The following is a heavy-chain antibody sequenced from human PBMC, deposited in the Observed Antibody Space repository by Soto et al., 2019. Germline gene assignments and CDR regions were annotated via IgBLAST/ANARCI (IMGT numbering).Heavy chain of an antibody. CDR2: ISGSGGST. CDR3: AKDRVAIFLPSYSIGPKKIFSF. Sequence: GGSLRLSCAASGFTFSSYAMSWVRQAPGKGLEWVSAISGSGGSTYYADSVKGRFTISGDNSKNTLYLQMNSLRAEDTAVYYCAKDRVAIFLPSYSIGPKKIFSFWGRGSLDPV. J-gene: IGHJ4*02. D-gene: IGHD3-3*01. CDR1: GFTFSSYA. V-gene: IGHV3-23*01.